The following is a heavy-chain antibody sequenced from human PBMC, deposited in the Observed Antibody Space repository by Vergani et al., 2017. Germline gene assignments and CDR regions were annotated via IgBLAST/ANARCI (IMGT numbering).Heavy chain of an antibody. CDR3: AKLAGDGYFDY. J-gene: IGHJ4*02. CDR1: GGSISSYY. Sequence: QVQLQESGPGLVKPSETLSLTCTVSGGSISSYYWSWIRQPRGKGLEWIGYIYYSGSTNYNPSLKSRVTISVDTSKNQFSLKLSSVTAADTAVYYCAKLAGDGYFDYWGQGTLVTVSS. D-gene: IGHD6-19*01. CDR2: IYYSGST. V-gene: IGHV4-59*01.